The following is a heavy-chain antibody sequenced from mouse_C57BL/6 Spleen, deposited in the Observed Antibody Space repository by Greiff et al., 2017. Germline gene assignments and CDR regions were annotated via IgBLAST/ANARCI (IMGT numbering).Heavy chain of an antibody. CDR1: GYSITSGYY. CDR2: ISYDGSN. V-gene: IGHV3-6*01. J-gene: IGHJ1*03. D-gene: IGHD2-4*01. CDR3: AREGDYDYDWYFDV. Sequence: DVQLQESGPGLVKPSQSLSLTCSVTGYSITSGYYWNWIRQFPGNKLEWMGYISYDGSNNYNPSLKSRFSITRDTSKNQFFLKLNSVTTEDTATYYCAREGDYDYDWYFDVWGTGTTVTVSS.